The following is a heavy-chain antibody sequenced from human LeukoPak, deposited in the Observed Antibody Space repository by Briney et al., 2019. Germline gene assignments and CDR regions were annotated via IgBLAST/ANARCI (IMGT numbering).Heavy chain of an antibody. V-gene: IGHV1-18*01. Sequence: ASVKVSCKASGYTFTSYGISWVRQAPGQGLEWMGWISAYNGNTNYAQKLQGRVTMTTDTSTSTAYMELRSLRSDDTAVYYCARVRRSPGEWLGYCSSTSCYALPDYWGQGTLVTVSS. D-gene: IGHD2-2*01. CDR2: ISAYNGNT. CDR3: ARVRRSPGEWLGYCSSTSCYALPDY. CDR1: GYTFTSYG. J-gene: IGHJ4*02.